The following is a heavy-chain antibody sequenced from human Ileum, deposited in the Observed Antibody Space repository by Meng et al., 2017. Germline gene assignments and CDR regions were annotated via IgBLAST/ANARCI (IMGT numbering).Heavy chain of an antibody. V-gene: IGHV4-34*01. Sequence: QGQLKQWGGGLLKPSEPLPLTGAAYGGSFSGYYWSWIRQPPGKGLEWIGEINHSGSTNYNPSLKSRVTISVDTSKNQFSLKLSSVTAADTAVYYCARGGGRYGPDFDYWGQGTLVTVSS. D-gene: IGHD3-16*01. J-gene: IGHJ4*02. CDR1: GGSFSGYY. CDR2: INHSGST. CDR3: ARGGGRYGPDFDY.